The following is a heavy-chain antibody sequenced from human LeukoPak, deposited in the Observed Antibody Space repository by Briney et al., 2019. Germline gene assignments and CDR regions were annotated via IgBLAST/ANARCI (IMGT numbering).Heavy chain of an antibody. CDR2: IKSKTDGGTT. D-gene: IGHD3-22*01. J-gene: IGHJ4*02. Sequence: GGSLRLSCAASGFTFSNAWMSWVRQAPGKGLEWVGRIKSKTDGGTTDYAAPVKGRFTISRDDSKNTLYLQMNSLKTEDTAVYYCTTDPYYDSSGFLLDYWGQGTLVTVSS. CDR3: TTDPYYDSSGFLLDY. V-gene: IGHV3-15*01. CDR1: GFTFSNAW.